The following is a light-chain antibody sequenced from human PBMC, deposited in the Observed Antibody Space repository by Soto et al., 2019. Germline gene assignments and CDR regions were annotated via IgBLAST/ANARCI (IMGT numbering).Light chain of an antibody. CDR1: QSVSSTY. Sequence: EIVLTQSPGTLSLSPGERATLSCRASQSVSSTYLVWYQQKPGQAPRLLIYGSSSRATGIPDRFSASGSGTDFTLTIRRLEPEDFAVYYCQQFGNSRTFGQGTKVEIK. J-gene: IGKJ1*01. V-gene: IGKV3-20*01. CDR3: QQFGNSRT. CDR2: GSS.